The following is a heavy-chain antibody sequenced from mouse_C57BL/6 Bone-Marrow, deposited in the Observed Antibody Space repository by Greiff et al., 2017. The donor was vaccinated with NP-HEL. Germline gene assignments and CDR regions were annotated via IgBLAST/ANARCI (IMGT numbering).Heavy chain of an antibody. Sequence: LQESGAELVRPGTSVKMSCKASGYTFTNYWIGWAKQRPGHGLEWIGDIYPGGGYTNYNEKFKGKATLTADKSSSTAYMQFSSLTSEDSAIYYCARDLLYAMDYWGQGTSVTVSS. CDR2: IYPGGGYT. J-gene: IGHJ4*01. CDR3: ARDLLYAMDY. CDR1: GYTFTNYW. V-gene: IGHV1-63*01.